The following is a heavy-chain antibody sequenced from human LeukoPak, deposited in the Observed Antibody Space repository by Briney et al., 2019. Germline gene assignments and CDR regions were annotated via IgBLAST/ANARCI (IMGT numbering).Heavy chain of an antibody. CDR3: ARDGRDNWFDP. D-gene: IGHD1-26*01. V-gene: IGHV4-59*01. CDR2: IYYSGST. J-gene: IGHJ5*02. CDR1: GGSLSSYY. Sequence: SETLSLTCTVSGGSLSSYYWSWIRQPPGRGLEWIGYIYYSGSTNYNPSLKSRVTISVDTSKNQFSLKLSSVTAADTAVYYCARDGRDNWFDPWGQGTLVTVSS.